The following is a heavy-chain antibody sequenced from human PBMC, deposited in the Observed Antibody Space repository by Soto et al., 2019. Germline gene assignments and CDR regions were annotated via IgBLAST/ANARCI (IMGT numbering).Heavy chain of an antibody. Sequence: GGSLRLSCAASGFTFSSYSMNWVRQAPGKGLEWVSSISSSSSYIYYADSVKGRFTISRDNSKNSLYLQMNSLRAEDTAVYYCARGGAPAQYYDFWSGYFTADYWGQGTLVTVSS. J-gene: IGHJ4*02. CDR2: ISSSSSYI. CDR3: ARGGAPAQYYDFWSGYFTADY. V-gene: IGHV3-21*01. D-gene: IGHD3-3*01. CDR1: GFTFSSYS.